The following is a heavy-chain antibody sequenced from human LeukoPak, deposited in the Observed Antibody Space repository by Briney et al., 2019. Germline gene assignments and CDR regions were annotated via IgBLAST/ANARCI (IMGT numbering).Heavy chain of an antibody. D-gene: IGHD2-2*01. V-gene: IGHV3-21*01. CDR3: ARQGYCSSTSCYVGLYYYDNNYYMDV. J-gene: IGHJ6*03. Sequence: GGSLRLSCAASGFTFSSYSMNWVRQAPGKGLEWVSSISSSSSYIYYADAVKGRFTISRDNAKNSLYLQMNSLRAEDTAVCYCARQGYCSSTSCYVGLYYYDNNYYMDVWGKGPTDTVSS. CDR1: GFTFSSYS. CDR2: ISSSSSYI.